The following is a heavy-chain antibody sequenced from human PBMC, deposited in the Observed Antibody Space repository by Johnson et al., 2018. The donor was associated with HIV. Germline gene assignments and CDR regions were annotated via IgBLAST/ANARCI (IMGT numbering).Heavy chain of an antibody. V-gene: IGHV3-13*01. J-gene: IGHJ3*02. Sequence: MQLVESGGGLVQPGGSLRLSCAASGFTFTTYDMHWVRQGTGKGLEWVSGIGTGGDTHYPDSVKGRFTISRENAKNSLYLQMNSLSAGAPAVYYCARSRWGSTLGDLDIWGQGTMVTVSS. D-gene: IGHD3-10*01. CDR2: IGTGGDT. CDR1: GFTFTTYD. CDR3: ARSRWGSTLGDLDI.